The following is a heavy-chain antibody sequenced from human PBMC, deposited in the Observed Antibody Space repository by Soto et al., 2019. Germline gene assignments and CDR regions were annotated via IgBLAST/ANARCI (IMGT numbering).Heavy chain of an antibody. CDR3: ARSQGGSSSLDIYYYYYYGMDV. Sequence: QVQLVQSGAEVKKPGSSVKVSCKAPGGTFSSYAISWVRQAPGQGLEWMGGIIPIFGTAKYVQKFQGRVTITADESTSTGYMELSSLSSEDTAVYYCARSQGGSSSLDIYYYYYYGMDVWGQGTTVTVSS. V-gene: IGHV1-69*01. CDR2: IIPIFGTA. D-gene: IGHD2-15*01. CDR1: GGTFSSYA. J-gene: IGHJ6*02.